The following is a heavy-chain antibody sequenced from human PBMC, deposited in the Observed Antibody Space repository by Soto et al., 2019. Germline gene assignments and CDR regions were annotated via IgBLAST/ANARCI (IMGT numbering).Heavy chain of an antibody. V-gene: IGHV1-69*06. Sequence: SVKVSCKASGGTFSSYAISWVRQAPGQGLEWMGGIIPIFGTANYAQKFQGRVTITADKSTSTAYMELSSLRSEDTAVYYCARDPTYYYDSSGYYPGYYFDYWGQGTLVTVSS. D-gene: IGHD3-22*01. CDR1: GGTFSSYA. CDR3: ARDPTYYYDSSGYYPGYYFDY. J-gene: IGHJ4*02. CDR2: IIPIFGTA.